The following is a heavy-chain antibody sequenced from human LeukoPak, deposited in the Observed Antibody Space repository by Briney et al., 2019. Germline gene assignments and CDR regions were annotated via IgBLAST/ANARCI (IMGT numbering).Heavy chain of an antibody. D-gene: IGHD6-13*01. J-gene: IGHJ4*02. CDR3: ARDLYSSSWYLLDY. V-gene: IGHV1-69*13. CDR1: GYTLTELS. Sequence: SVKVSCKVSGYTLTELSMHWVRQAPGQGLEWMGGIIPIFGTANYAQKFQGRVTITADESTSTAYMELSSLRSEDTAVYYCARDLYSSSWYLLDYWGQGTLVTVSS. CDR2: IIPIFGTA.